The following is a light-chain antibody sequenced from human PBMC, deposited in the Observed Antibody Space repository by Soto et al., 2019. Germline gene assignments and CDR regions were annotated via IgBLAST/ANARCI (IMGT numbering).Light chain of an antibody. CDR3: QSYDSSHVV. Sequence: QSVLTQPPSVSGAPGQRVTISCTGSSSNIGAGYVVHWYQQVPGTAPKLLIYGNINRPSGVPDRFSGSESGTSASLAITGLRAEDEGNYYCQSYDSSHVVFGGGTKLTVL. CDR2: GNI. J-gene: IGLJ2*01. V-gene: IGLV1-40*01. CDR1: SSNIGAGYV.